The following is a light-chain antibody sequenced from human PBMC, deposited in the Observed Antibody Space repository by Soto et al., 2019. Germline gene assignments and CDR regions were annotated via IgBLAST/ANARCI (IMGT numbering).Light chain of an antibody. J-gene: IGKJ5*01. CDR3: QQYYSTLPIT. V-gene: IGKV4-1*01. Sequence: DIVMTQSPDSLAVSLGERATITCRSSQSVLYSSNNKSYLAWYQQKPGQPPRVLIYWASIRESGVPDRFSGSGSGTDFTLTISSLQAEEVAVYYCQQYYSTLPITFGHGTRLEIK. CDR2: WAS. CDR1: QSVLYSSNNKSY.